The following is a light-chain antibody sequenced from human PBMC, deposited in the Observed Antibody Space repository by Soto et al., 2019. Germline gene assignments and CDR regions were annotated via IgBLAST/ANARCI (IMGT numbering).Light chain of an antibody. Sequence: IVFTQSPDTLSLSPGERATLSCRASQSVRAYLAWYQQKPGQAPRLLIYDASNRATGIPARFSGSGSGTDFTLTISXLEPEDFAVYYCQQRSSWPLTFGGGT. CDR2: DAS. J-gene: IGKJ4*01. CDR3: QQRSSWPLT. V-gene: IGKV3-11*01. CDR1: QSVRAY.